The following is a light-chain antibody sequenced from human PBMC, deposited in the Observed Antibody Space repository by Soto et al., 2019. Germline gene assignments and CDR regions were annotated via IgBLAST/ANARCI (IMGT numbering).Light chain of an antibody. J-gene: IGKJ1*01. CDR3: QQYNNWPRT. CDR2: RAS. Sequence: EIVMTQSPATLSVSPGERATLSCRASQSVSSNLAWYQQKPGQAPRLLIYRASTRATGIPARFSGSGSGTEFTLTISSLQSEDFAVYYCQQYNNWPRTFGQGTKVKIK. V-gene: IGKV3-15*01. CDR1: QSVSSN.